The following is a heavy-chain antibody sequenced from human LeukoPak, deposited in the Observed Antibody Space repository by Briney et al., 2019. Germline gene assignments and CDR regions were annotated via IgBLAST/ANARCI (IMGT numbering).Heavy chain of an antibody. J-gene: IGHJ4*02. V-gene: IGHV3-30*02. CDR1: GFTFSSYG. CDR2: IRYDGSNK. D-gene: IGHD1-26*01. CDR3: AKDSQWGKVGTKGGYFDY. Sequence: GGSLRLSCAASGFTFSSYGMHWVRQAPGKGLEWVAFIRYDGSNKYYADSVKGRFTISRDNSKNTLYVQMNSLRAEDTAVYYCAKDSQWGKVGTKGGYFDYWGQGTLVTVSS.